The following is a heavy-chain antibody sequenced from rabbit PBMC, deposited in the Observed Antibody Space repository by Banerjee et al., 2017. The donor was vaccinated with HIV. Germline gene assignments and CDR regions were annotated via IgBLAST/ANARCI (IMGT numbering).Heavy chain of an antibody. Sequence: QEQLVESGGGLVQPEGSLTLTCTASGFDVSSSAMCWVRQAPGKGLEWIACINTSSGNTVYATWAKGRFTISRTSSTTVALQMTSLTATDTATYFCARDLAGVIGWNFDLWGPGTLVTVS. CDR2: INTSSGNT. CDR1: GFDVSSSA. J-gene: IGHJ4*01. D-gene: IGHD4-1*01. V-gene: IGHV1S45*01. CDR3: ARDLAGVIGWNFDL.